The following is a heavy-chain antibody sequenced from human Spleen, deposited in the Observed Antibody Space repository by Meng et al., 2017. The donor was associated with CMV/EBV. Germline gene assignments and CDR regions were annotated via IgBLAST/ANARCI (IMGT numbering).Heavy chain of an antibody. CDR3: AREDPRCSSASCYENFYYGMDV. CDR2: ISTSSIDI. V-gene: IGHV3-21*01. Sequence: GGSLRLSCAASGFTFSNYNMNWVRQAPGKGLEWVSSISTSSIDIYYEDSVKGRFTISRDNAKNSLSLQMNSLRAEDTAVYYCAREDPRCSSASCYENFYYGMDVWGQGTTVTVSS. J-gene: IGHJ6*02. D-gene: IGHD2-2*01. CDR1: GFTFSNYN.